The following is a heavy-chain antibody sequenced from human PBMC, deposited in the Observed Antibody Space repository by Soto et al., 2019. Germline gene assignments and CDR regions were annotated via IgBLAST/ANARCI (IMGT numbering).Heavy chain of an antibody. D-gene: IGHD6-6*01. J-gene: IGHJ6*02. Sequence: PGGSLRLSCVDSGISFSDYWMTWVRQAPGKGLEGGASIKQDGSEKSYVDSVEGRFTISRDNAKNSLYLQMDSLRVGDTAVYYCARGGVYSTSSLPRFYYYAMDVWGQGTTVTVSS. CDR1: GISFSDYW. CDR2: IKQDGSEK. V-gene: IGHV3-7*01. CDR3: ARGGVYSTSSLPRFYYYAMDV.